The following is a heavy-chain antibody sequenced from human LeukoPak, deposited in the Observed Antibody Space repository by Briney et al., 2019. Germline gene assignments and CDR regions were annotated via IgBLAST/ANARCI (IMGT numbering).Heavy chain of an antibody. CDR2: IYTSGNT. D-gene: IGHD3-10*01. J-gene: IGHJ6*02. CDR3: ARVSRDYYYGSGSYDGYGMDV. V-gene: IGHV3-53*01. Sequence: GGSLRLSCAASGFTAGSNYMSWVRQAPGKTLEWVSIIYTSGNTYYADSVKGRFTISRDNAKNSLYLQMNSLRAEDTAVYYCARVSRDYYYGSGSYDGYGMDVWGQGTTVTVSS. CDR1: GFTAGSNY.